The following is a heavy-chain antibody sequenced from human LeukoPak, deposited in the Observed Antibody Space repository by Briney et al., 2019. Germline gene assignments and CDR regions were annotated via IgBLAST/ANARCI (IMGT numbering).Heavy chain of an antibody. D-gene: IGHD5-18*01. V-gene: IGHV5-51*01. CDR3: ARHVRSYGHNYYYYYYMDV. CDR1: GYSFTSYW. CDR2: IYPGDSDT. J-gene: IGHJ6*03. Sequence: GESLKISCKGSGYSFTSYWIGWVRQMPGKGLEWMGTIYPGDSDTRYSPSFQGQVTISADKSISTAYLQWSSLKASDTAMYYCARHVRSYGHNYYYYYYMDVWGKGTTVTVSS.